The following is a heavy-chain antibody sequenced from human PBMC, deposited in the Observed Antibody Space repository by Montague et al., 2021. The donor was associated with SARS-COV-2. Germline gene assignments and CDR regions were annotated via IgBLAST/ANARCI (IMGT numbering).Heavy chain of an antibody. CDR2: IYYSGST. V-gene: IGHV4-39*01. Sequence: SETLSLTCTVSGGSISSSGYYWGWIRQPPGKGLEWIGSIYYSGSTYYNPSLKSRVTISADTSKNQFSLRLSSVTAADTAVYYCARFPTSYYYDSKAAPATPDAFDIWGQGTMVTVSS. CDR1: GGSISSSGYY. J-gene: IGHJ3*02. D-gene: IGHD3-22*01. CDR3: ARFPTSYYYDSKAAPATPDAFDI.